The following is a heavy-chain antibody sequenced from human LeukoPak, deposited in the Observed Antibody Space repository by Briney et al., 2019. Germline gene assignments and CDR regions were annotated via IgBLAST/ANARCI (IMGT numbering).Heavy chain of an antibody. CDR2: IWFDESNK. CDR1: GFTFSSYG. J-gene: IGHJ4*02. CDR3: ARDKGYSYDYVDY. D-gene: IGHD5-18*01. V-gene: IGHV3-33*01. Sequence: GGSLRLSCAASGFTFSSYGMHWVRQAPAKGREGVAVIWFDESNKYYADSVKGRFTISRDNSKNTLYLQMNSLGAEDTAVYYCARDKGYSYDYVDYWGQGTLVSVSS.